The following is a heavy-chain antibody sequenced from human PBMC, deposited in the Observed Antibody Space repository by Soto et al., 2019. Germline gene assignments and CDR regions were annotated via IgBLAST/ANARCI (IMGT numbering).Heavy chain of an antibody. J-gene: IGHJ4*02. CDR1: GYTFGRFG. CDR2: ISAYNGDT. CDR3: AKRAMIVGQYYFDY. D-gene: IGHD1-26*01. Sequence: ASVKVSCKASGYTFGRFGISWFRQAPGQGLEWMGWISAYNGDTAYAQKFQGRVTLTTDTSTNTAYMELRSLGSDDTALYFCAKRAMIVGQYYFDYWGQGTLVTVSS. V-gene: IGHV1-18*01.